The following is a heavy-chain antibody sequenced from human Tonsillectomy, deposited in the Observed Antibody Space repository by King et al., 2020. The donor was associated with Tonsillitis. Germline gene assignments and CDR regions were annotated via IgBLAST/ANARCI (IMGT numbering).Heavy chain of an antibody. CDR3: ARTVVSATPYYFDY. CDR2: INHSGGT. J-gene: IGHJ4*02. Sequence: VQLQQWGAGLLKPSETLSLTCSVYGGSLSGYFWSYIRQPPGKGLEWIGEINHSGGTNYNPSLKSRVTISVDTSKNQFSLKLSSVTAADTAVYYCARTVVSATPYYFDYWGQGTLVPVSS. V-gene: IGHV4-34*01. D-gene: IGHD2-15*01. CDR1: GGSLSGYF.